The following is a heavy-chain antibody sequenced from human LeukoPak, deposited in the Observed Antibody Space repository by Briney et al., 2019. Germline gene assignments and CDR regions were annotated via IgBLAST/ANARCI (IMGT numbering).Heavy chain of an antibody. CDR3: ARGPRNYYDSSGYYFN. CDR1: GGSFSGYY. D-gene: IGHD3-22*01. V-gene: IGHV4-34*01. Sequence: SETLSLTCAVYGGSFSGYYWSWIRQPPGKGLEWIGEINHSGSTNYNPSLKNRVTISVDTSKNQFSLKLSSVTAADTAVYYCARGPRNYYDSSGYYFNWGQGTLVTVPS. J-gene: IGHJ4*02. CDR2: INHSGST.